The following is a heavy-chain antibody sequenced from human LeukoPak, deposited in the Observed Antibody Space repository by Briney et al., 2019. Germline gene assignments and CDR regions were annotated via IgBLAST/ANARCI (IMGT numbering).Heavy chain of an antibody. V-gene: IGHV4-59*12. CDR2: IYYSGST. CDR1: GGSISSYY. D-gene: IGHD6-13*01. Sequence: PSETLSLTCTVSGGSISSYYWSWIRQPPGKGLEWIGYIYYSGSTNYNPSLKSRVTISVDTSKNQFSLKLSSVTAADTAVYYCARGLAAAATNPFDYWGQGTLVTVSS. CDR3: ARGLAAAATNPFDY. J-gene: IGHJ4*02.